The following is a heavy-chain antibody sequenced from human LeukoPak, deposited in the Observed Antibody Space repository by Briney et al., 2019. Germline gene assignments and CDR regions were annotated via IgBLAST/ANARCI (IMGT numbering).Heavy chain of an antibody. V-gene: IGHV1-24*01. CDR1: GYTLTELS. CDR3: ATARMTTVTDDALDI. D-gene: IGHD4-17*01. CDR2: FDPEDGET. Sequence: ASVKVSCKVSGYTLTELSMHWVRQAPGKGLEWMGGFDPEDGETIYAQKFQGRVTMTEDTSTDTAYMELSSLRSEDTAVYYCATARMTTVTDDALDIWGQGTMVTVSS. J-gene: IGHJ3*02.